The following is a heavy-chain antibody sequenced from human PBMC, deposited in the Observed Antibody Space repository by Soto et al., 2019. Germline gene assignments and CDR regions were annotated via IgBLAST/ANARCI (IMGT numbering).Heavy chain of an antibody. Sequence: EVQLLESGGGLIQPGGSLRLSCAASGFAFSRSAMDWFRQAPEKGLEWVSSISEGGGTTFYAVSVEGRFTISRDNSICTRYLQMNSVKADDKAVGSGAKVGDTHAYDWGLGTLVTVS. CDR2: ISEGGGTT. J-gene: IGHJ4*02. D-gene: IGHD3-16*01. CDR1: GFAFSRSA. CDR3: AKVGDTHAYD. V-gene: IGHV3-23*01.